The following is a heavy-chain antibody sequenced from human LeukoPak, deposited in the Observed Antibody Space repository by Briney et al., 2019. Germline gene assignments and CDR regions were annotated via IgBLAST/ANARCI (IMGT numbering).Heavy chain of an antibody. D-gene: IGHD2-2*01. Sequence: GGSLRLSCAASGFTFSDYYMSWIRQAPGKGLEWVSYISSSGSTIYYADSVKGRFTISRDNAKNSLYLQMNSLRAEDTAVYYCAREQVVPAASSIHYYYGMDVWGQGTTVTVSS. V-gene: IGHV3-11*01. CDR1: GFTFSDYY. CDR3: AREQVVPAASSIHYYYGMDV. J-gene: IGHJ6*02. CDR2: ISSSGSTI.